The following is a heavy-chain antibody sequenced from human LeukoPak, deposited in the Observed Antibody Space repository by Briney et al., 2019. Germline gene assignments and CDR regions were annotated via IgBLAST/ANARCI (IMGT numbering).Heavy chain of an antibody. CDR3: ARGSGWFDAFDI. CDR2: IYSGGST. V-gene: IGHV3-53*01. J-gene: IGHJ3*02. Sequence: GGSLRLSCAASGLTVSRNYMSWVRQAPGKGLESVSVIYSGGSTYYADSVRGRFTISRDNSKNTLYLQMNSLRAEDTAVYYCARGSGWFDAFDIWGQGTMVTVSS. D-gene: IGHD6-19*01. CDR1: GLTVSRNY.